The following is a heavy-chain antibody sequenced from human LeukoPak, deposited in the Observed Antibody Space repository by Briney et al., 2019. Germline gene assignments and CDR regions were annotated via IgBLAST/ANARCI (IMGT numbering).Heavy chain of an antibody. CDR1: GGSFSGYY. CDR3: ARGRGKWLVLGGGYFDY. V-gene: IGHV4-34*01. D-gene: IGHD6-19*01. J-gene: IGHJ4*02. CDR2: INHSGST. Sequence: NASETLSLTCAVYGGSFSGYYWSWIRQPPGKGLEWIGEINHSGSTNYNPSLKSRVTISVDTSKNQFSLKLSSVTAADTAVYYCARGRGKWLVLGGGYFDYWGQGTLVTVSS.